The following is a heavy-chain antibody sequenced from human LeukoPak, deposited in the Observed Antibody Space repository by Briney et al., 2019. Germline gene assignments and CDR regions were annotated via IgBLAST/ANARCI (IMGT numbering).Heavy chain of an antibody. CDR3: SKAGNWAALDY. Sequence: GGSLRLSCAASGFTFDDYAMHWARQAPGKGLEWVSGIRWNSGSIGYADSVKGRFTISRDNAKNSLYLQMNSLRAEDTALYYCSKAGNWAALDYWGQGTLVTVSS. V-gene: IGHV3-9*01. J-gene: IGHJ4*02. D-gene: IGHD6-6*01. CDR2: IRWNSGSI. CDR1: GFTFDDYA.